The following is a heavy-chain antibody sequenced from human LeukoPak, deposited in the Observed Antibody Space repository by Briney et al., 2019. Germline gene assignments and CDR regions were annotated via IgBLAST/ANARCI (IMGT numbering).Heavy chain of an antibody. CDR1: GFTFDDYG. Sequence: PGGSLRLSCAASGFTFDDYGMSWVRQAPGKGLEWVSGINWNGGSTGYADSVKGRFTISRDNAKNSLYLQMNSLRAEDTALYHCARGWGGDSGSYYFDYWGQGALVTVSS. CDR3: ARGWGGDSGSYYFDY. V-gene: IGHV3-20*01. D-gene: IGHD1-26*01. CDR2: INWNGGST. J-gene: IGHJ4*02.